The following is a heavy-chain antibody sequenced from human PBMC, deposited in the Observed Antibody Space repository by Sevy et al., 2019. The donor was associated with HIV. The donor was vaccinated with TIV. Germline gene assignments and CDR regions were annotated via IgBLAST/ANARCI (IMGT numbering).Heavy chain of an antibody. Sequence: GGSLRLSCAASGFTFRTYAIHWVRQAPGNGLQWVAVISYDGENKFYADSVKGRFTISRDNLKNMVYLQMNSLRAEDTAVYYCARGPVLRFLDPKGGLDVWGQGTTVTVSS. CDR3: ARGPVLRFLDPKGGLDV. V-gene: IGHV3-30*04. CDR1: GFTFRTYA. J-gene: IGHJ6*02. D-gene: IGHD3-3*01. CDR2: ISYDGENK.